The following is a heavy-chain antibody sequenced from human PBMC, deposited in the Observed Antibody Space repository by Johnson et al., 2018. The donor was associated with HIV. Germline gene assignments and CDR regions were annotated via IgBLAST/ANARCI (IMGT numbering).Heavy chain of an antibody. D-gene: IGHD1-1*01. Sequence: VQLVESGGGVLRPGASLRLSCEGFGFIFDDYGLNWVRQGPGKGLEWVSGINWNGGNTGYADSVKGRCTISRNNAKNSLYLQMNSLRVEDTAMYFCATVWRNEGRHCFDIWGPGTMDTVSS. V-gene: IGHV3-20*04. CDR1: GFIFDDYG. CDR2: INWNGGNT. J-gene: IGHJ3*02. CDR3: ATVWRNEGRHCFDI.